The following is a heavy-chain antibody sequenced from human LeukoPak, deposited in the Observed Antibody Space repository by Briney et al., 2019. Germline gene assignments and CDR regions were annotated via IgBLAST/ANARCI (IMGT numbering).Heavy chain of an antibody. V-gene: IGHV4-59*01. D-gene: IGHD2/OR15-2a*01. CDR1: GGSISSYY. Sequence: SATLSLTCTVSGGSISSYYWSWIRQPPGKGLEWIGYIYYSGSTNYNPSLKSRVTISVDTSKNQFSLRLSSVTAADTAVYYCARVVLPPGGAFDIWGQGTMVTVSS. J-gene: IGHJ3*02. CDR2: IYYSGST. CDR3: ARVVLPPGGAFDI.